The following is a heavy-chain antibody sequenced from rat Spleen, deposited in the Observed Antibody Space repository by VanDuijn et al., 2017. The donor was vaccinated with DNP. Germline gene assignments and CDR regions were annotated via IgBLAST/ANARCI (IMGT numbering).Heavy chain of an antibody. CDR1: GFTFNKYW. CDR2: ITSSGGST. V-gene: IGHV5-31*01. J-gene: IGHJ2*01. Sequence: EVQLVESGGDLVQPGRSLKLSCVASGFTFNKYWMTWIRQVPGKGLEWIASITSSGGSTYYPDSVKGRFTISRDNAENTVYLQMSSLRSEDTATYYCASWAPIAPLSTSNYWGQGVMVTVSS. CDR3: ASWAPIAPLSTSNY. D-gene: IGHD1-2*01.